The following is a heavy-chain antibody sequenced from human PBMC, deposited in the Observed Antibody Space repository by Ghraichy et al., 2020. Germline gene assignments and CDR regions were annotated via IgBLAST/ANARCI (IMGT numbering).Heavy chain of an antibody. Sequence: GGSLRLSCAASGFTFSSYAMSWVRQAPGKGLNWVSGISGSGATTFYADSVKGRFTISRDKSKNTLYLQMTSLRAGDTALYYCAKDVYVEQPGYYYYYSMDVWGQGTTVTVSS. CDR2: ISGSGATT. J-gene: IGHJ6*02. V-gene: IGHV3-23*01. CDR1: GFTFSSYA. CDR3: AKDVYVEQPGYYYYYSMDV. D-gene: IGHD5/OR15-5a*01.